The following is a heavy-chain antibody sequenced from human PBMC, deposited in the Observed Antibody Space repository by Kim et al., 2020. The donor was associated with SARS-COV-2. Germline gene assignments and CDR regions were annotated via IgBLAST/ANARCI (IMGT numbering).Heavy chain of an antibody. CDR3: SREGDGVYYYYGMDV. D-gene: IGHD2-8*01. Sequence: ASVKVSCKTSGYTFTSHGISWVRQAPGQGLEWMGWISAYNDNTNYAQKLQGRVTMTTDTSTSTAYMELRSLKSDDTAVYYCSREGDGVYYYYGMDVWGQG. CDR2: ISAYNDNT. V-gene: IGHV1-18*01. J-gene: IGHJ6*02. CDR1: GYTFTSHG.